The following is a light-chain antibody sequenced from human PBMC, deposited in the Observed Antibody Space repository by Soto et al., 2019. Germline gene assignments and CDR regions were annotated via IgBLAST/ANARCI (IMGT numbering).Light chain of an antibody. J-gene: IGKJ2*03. CDR3: QHYNNWPPYS. CDR1: RDISTN. V-gene: IGKV3-15*01. Sequence: ETVLTQSPATLSVSPGASAAPSGRASRDISTNLAWFHQKPGQAPRLVLYGSSKRAADIPARFSGSGSGTHFTLTITSLQSADFGVYYCQHYNNWPPYSFGQGTKVDIK. CDR2: GSS.